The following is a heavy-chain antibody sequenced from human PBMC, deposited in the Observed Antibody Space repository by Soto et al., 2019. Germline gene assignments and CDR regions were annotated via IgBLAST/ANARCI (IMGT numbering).Heavy chain of an antibody. CDR2: ISDGGDLI. V-gene: IGHV3-23*01. J-gene: IGHJ4*02. D-gene: IGHD2-15*01. Sequence: LRLSCAASGFPFSNHAMSWVRQAPGKGLEWVSGISDGGDLIYYADSVKGRFSMSRDNSENMLYLQMTNLRAEDTAIYFCAKRQGTGLAAKNFDFWGQGTLVTVSS. CDR1: GFPFSNHA. CDR3: AKRQGTGLAAKNFDF.